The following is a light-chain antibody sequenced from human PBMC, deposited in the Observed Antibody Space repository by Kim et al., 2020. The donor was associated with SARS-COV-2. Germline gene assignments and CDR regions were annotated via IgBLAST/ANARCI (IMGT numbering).Light chain of an antibody. CDR2: QDT. V-gene: IGLV3-1*01. J-gene: IGLJ1*01. CDR1: KLGDKY. Sequence: SYELTQPPSVSVSPGQTASITCSGDKLGDKYACWYQQKQGQSPVLVIYQDTKRPSGIPERFSGSNSGNTATLTISGTQAMDEADYYCQAWDSNTLNVFGT. CDR3: QAWDSNTLNV.